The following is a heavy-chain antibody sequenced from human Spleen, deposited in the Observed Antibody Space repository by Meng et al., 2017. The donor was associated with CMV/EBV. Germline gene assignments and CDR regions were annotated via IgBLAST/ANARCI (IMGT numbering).Heavy chain of an antibody. CDR2: IHNSGTT. D-gene: IGHD2-15*01. Sequence: MAWVRQAPGKGLQWVSVIHNSGTTDYAESVRGRFTISSDNSRNTVYLQMNSLRPEDTAVYHCAREKPVGGGPCGGGSCYQYYFDYWGQGTLVTVSS. J-gene: IGHJ4*02. CDR3: AREKPVGGGPCGGGSCYQYYFDY. V-gene: IGHV3-66*03.